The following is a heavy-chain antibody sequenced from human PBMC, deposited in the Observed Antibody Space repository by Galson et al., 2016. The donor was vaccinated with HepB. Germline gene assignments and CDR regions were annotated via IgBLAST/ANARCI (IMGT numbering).Heavy chain of an antibody. CDR3: ARLGGRDGYKSIFGVFDI. V-gene: IGHV5-51*01. CDR1: GFSFSSYW. Sequence: QSGAEVKKPGESLRISCKASGFSFSSYWIGWVRQMPGKGLEWMGIIYPGDFDTRDSPSFQGQVTISADRSINTAYLQWSSLKASDTAMYYCARLGGRDGYKSIFGVFDIWGQGTMVTVSS. CDR2: IYPGDFDT. J-gene: IGHJ3*02. D-gene: IGHD5-24*01.